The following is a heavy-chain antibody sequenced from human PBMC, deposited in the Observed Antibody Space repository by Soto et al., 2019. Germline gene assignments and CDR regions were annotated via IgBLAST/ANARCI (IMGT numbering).Heavy chain of an antibody. Sequence: GGSLRLSCAASGFTLSDYYMSWIRQAPGKGLEWISYISSSSGYTNYADSVKGRFTISRDNAKNSLFLQMNSLRADDTAVYYCARNYEADYWGQGTLVTVSS. V-gene: IGHV3-11*06. CDR3: ARNYEADY. J-gene: IGHJ4*02. D-gene: IGHD1-7*01. CDR2: ISSSSGYT. CDR1: GFTLSDYY.